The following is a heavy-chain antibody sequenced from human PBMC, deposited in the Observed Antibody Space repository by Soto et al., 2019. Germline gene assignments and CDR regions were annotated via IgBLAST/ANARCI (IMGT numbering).Heavy chain of an antibody. V-gene: IGHV4-39*01. CDR2: IYYSGST. Sequence: PSETLSLTCTVSGCSISRSSYYWGWIRQPPGKGLEGIGSIYYSGSTYYNPSLKSRVTISVDTSKNQFSLKLSSVTAADTAVYYCARPARGGDSGYDYDAFDIWGQGTMVTVSS. CDR3: ARPARGGDSGYDYDAFDI. CDR1: GCSISRSSYY. J-gene: IGHJ3*02. D-gene: IGHD5-12*01.